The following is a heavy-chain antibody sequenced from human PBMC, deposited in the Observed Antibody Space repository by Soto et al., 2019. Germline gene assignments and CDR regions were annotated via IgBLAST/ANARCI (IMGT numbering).Heavy chain of an antibody. CDR3: VRGLYTGSPHFFY. V-gene: IGHV3-7*05. CDR2: IDGDGSEK. CDR1: EFTFSTYW. D-gene: IGHD1-1*01. J-gene: IGHJ4*02. Sequence: GGSLRLSCAASEFTFSTYWMTWVRQTPGKGLEWVANIDGDGSEKNYVDSVKGRFTVSRDNAKRSLYLQMNSLRVEDTAVYYCVRGLYTGSPHFFYWGQGTLVTVSS.